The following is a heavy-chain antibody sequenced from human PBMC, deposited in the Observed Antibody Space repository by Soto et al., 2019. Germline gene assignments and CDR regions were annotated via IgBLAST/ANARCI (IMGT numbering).Heavy chain of an antibody. J-gene: IGHJ5*02. CDR1: GYTFTSYG. CDR2: ISGYDGNT. Sequence: QVQLVQSGGEVKFPGASVKVSCKASGYTFTSYGISWVRQAPGQGLEWMGWISGYDGNTNYAQKVRGGVYLTTDTSTNSAYMELRSLTSADTAVYYCARAGAVAGSAVGWLDPWGQGTLVSVSP. D-gene: IGHD6-19*01. V-gene: IGHV1-18*01. CDR3: ARAGAVAGSAVGWLDP.